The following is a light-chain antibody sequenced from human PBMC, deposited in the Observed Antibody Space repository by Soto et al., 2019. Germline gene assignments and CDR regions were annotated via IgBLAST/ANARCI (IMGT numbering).Light chain of an antibody. V-gene: IGLV2-14*03. CDR1: SSDVGYYNY. CDR2: DVS. Sequence: QYALTQPASVSGSPVQSITMSCTGTSSDVGYYNYVSWYQLHPGKAPKLMIYDVSNRPSGISNRFSGSKSGNAASLTISGLQAEDEADYYCSSYTGSNTYVFGTGTKVTVL. J-gene: IGLJ1*01. CDR3: SSYTGSNTYV.